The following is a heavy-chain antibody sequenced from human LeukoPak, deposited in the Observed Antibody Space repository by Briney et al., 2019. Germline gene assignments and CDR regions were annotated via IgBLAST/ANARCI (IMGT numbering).Heavy chain of an antibody. D-gene: IGHD6-19*01. V-gene: IGHV2-5*02. Sequence: SGPTLVNPTQTLTLTCTFSGFSLSTSGVGVGWIRQPPGKALEWLALIYWDDDKRYSPSLKSRLTITKDTSKNQVVLTMTNMDPVDTAAYYCAHRARNVAVAGVNDAFDIWGQGTMVTVSS. CDR1: GFSLSTSGVG. CDR3: AHRARNVAVAGVNDAFDI. CDR2: IYWDDDK. J-gene: IGHJ3*02.